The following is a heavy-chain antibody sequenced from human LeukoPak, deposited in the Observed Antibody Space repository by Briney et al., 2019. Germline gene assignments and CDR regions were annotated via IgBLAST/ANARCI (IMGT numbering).Heavy chain of an antibody. J-gene: IGHJ4*02. V-gene: IGHV4-39*07. D-gene: IGHD1-26*01. CDR2: IFYSGST. CDR3: ARDRGGVGANSAGFDY. CDR1: SGSISTSNYY. Sequence: SETLSLTCTVSSGSISTSNYYWGWVRQPRGKALEWIGNIFYSGSTYYSPSLKSQFTITLDTERNKFSLKLSSVTAADTAVYYCARDRGGVGANSAGFDYWGQGTLVTVSS.